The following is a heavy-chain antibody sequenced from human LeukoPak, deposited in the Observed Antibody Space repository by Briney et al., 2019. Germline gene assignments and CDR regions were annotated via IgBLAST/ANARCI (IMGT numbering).Heavy chain of an antibody. Sequence: GGSLRLSCAASGFTFSSYAMHWVRQAPGKGLEWVAVISYDGSNKYYADSVKGRFTISRDNSKNTLYLQMNSLRAEDTAVYYCARDRHQFFDYWGQGTLVTVSS. V-gene: IGHV3-30-3*01. CDR1: GFTFSSYA. D-gene: IGHD6-6*01. CDR2: ISYDGSNK. J-gene: IGHJ4*02. CDR3: ARDRHQFFDY.